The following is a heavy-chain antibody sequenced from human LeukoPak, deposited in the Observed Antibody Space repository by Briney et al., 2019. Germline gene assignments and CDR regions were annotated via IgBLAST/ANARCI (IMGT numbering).Heavy chain of an antibody. V-gene: IGHV3-15*01. CDR3: TTVKYDGSGSYTYFEY. CDR1: RLTLGDVW. D-gene: IGHD3-10*01. J-gene: IGHJ4*02. CDR2: FKSKSDGGAI. Sequence: GGSLRLSCAVSRLTLGDVWTRWVRQAPGKGLEWVGRFKSKSDGGAIDYAATVKGRFTISRDDSKPTLYLQMNSLKTEDTRVHQCTTVKYDGSGSYTYFEYWGQGTLVTVSS.